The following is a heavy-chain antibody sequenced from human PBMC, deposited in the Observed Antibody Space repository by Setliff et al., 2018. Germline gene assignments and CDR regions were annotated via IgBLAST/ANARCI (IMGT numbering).Heavy chain of an antibody. V-gene: IGHV4-59*01. J-gene: IGHJ4*02. CDR2: IYYSGTT. CDR1: GDSISNYY. Sequence: SETLSLTCTVSGDSISNYYWTWIRQPPGKGLEWIGYIYYSGTTNYNPSLKSRVTISVDTSKNQFSLKLSSVTAADTAVYYCARDQDDFWSGLYYWGQGTLVTVSS. D-gene: IGHD3-3*01. CDR3: ARDQDDFWSGLYY.